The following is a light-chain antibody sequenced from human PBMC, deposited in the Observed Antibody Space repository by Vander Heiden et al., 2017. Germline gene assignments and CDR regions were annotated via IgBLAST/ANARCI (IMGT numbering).Light chain of an antibody. J-gene: IGKJ4*01. V-gene: IGKV3-20*01. CDR1: QSLSRNF. CDR3: QQYDKLPLT. Sequence: PGQRATLSCRANQSLSRNFLAWYQQKPGQSPRLLIYGASNRAAGTPDRFSGSGSGTAFTLTISRLEPEDFAVYFCQQYDKLPLTFGGGTKVDLK. CDR2: GAS.